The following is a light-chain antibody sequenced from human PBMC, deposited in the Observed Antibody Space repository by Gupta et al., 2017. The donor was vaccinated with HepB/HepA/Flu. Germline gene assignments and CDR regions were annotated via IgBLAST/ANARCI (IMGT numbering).Light chain of an antibody. J-gene: IGKJ1*01. CDR1: QSIDTH. CDR2: AAS. V-gene: IGKV1-39*01. CDR3: QQSYSIPQT. Sequence: DIQMTQSPSSLSASVGDRITITCRASQSIDTHLNWYQQKVGKAPKFLIYAASSLQSGVPSGFSGSGSGTDFTLTINSLQPEDFATYHCQQSYSIPQTFGQGTKVEIK.